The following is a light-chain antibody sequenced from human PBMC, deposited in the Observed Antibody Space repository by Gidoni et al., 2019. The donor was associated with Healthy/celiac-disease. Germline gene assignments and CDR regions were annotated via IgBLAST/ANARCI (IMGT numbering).Light chain of an antibody. CDR2: GAS. Sequence: DIVLTQSQGTLSSSPGESATLSCRASQSVSSSYLAWYQQKPGQAPRLLIYGASSRATGIPDRFSGSGSETDFTLTISRLEPEDFAVYYCQQYGSSPPLTFGGGTKVEIK. CDR3: QQYGSSPPLT. CDR1: QSVSSSY. J-gene: IGKJ4*01. V-gene: IGKV3-20*01.